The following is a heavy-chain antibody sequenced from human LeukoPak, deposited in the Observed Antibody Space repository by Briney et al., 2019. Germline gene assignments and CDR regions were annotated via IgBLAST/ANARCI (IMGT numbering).Heavy chain of an antibody. CDR2: IYHSGST. V-gene: IGHV4-30-2*01. D-gene: IGHD1-7*01. Sequence: SSETLSLTCAVSGGSISSGGYSWSWIRQPPGKGLEWIGYIYHSGSTYYNPSLKSRVTISVDRSKNQFSLKLSSVTAADTAVYYCARGGAITGTTSFDYWGQGTLSPSPQ. CDR1: GGSISSGGYS. CDR3: ARGGAITGTTSFDY. J-gene: IGHJ4*02.